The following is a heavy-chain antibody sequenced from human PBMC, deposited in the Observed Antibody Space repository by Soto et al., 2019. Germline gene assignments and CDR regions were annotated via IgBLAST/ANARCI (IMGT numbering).Heavy chain of an antibody. Sequence: QVQLVQSGAEVKKPGSSVKVSCKASGGTFSSYAISWVRQAPGQGLEWMGGIIPIFGTANYAQKFQGRVTINADESTSTAYMELSSLRSEDTAVYYCASSSHYDSSGYSGDWYFDLWGRGTLVTVSS. J-gene: IGHJ2*01. V-gene: IGHV1-69*12. CDR3: ASSSHYDSSGYSGDWYFDL. D-gene: IGHD3-22*01. CDR1: GGTFSSYA. CDR2: IIPIFGTA.